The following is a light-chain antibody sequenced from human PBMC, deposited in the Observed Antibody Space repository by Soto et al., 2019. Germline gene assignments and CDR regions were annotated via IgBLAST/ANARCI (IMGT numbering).Light chain of an antibody. CDR3: QQYGGSPWT. CDR1: QSVSSSY. J-gene: IGKJ1*01. Sequence: EIVLTQSPGTLSLSPGERATLSCRASQSVSSSYLAWYQQKPGQAPRLPIYGASSRATGIPDRFGGSGSGTDFTLTISRLKPEAFAVYYCQQYGGSPWTFGQGTKVEIK. CDR2: GAS. V-gene: IGKV3-20*01.